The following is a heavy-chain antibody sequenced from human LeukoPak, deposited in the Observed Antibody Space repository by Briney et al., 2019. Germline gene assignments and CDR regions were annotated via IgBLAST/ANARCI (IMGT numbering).Heavy chain of an antibody. CDR2: IKQDGSQK. Sequence: TGGSLRLSCAASGFSFSRYRMSWVRQAPGKGLEWVAHIKQDGSQKYDVDSVKGRFTISRDNAKNSLYLQMNSLRAEDTAVYYCARTSFYSFDYWGQGTLVTVSS. CDR1: GFSFSRYR. D-gene: IGHD2/OR15-2a*01. V-gene: IGHV3-7*01. J-gene: IGHJ4*02. CDR3: ARTSFYSFDY.